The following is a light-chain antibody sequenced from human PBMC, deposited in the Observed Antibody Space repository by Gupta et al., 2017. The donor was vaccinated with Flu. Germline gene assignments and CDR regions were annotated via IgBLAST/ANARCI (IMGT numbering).Light chain of an antibody. V-gene: IGKV1-9*01. J-gene: IGKJ3*01. CDR2: GAS. CDR1: QGISID. Sequence: DIKLTQSPSFLSASVGDRVTITCRASQGISIDLAWYQQKPGKAPNLLIYGASTLHTGVPSRFSGSGSGTEFTLTISSLQPEDFGTYYCQRLNNLRFTFGPGTKVDIK. CDR3: QRLNNLRFT.